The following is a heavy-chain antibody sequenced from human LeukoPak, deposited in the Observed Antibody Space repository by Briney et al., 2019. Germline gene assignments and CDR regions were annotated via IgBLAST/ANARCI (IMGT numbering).Heavy chain of an antibody. D-gene: IGHD3-10*01. CDR2: IYYSGST. Sequence: SETLSLTCTISGRSIRSNSYYWGRIRQPPGKGLEWIGRIYYSGSTYYSPSLKSRVTISVDSSKNQFTLKLSSVTDADTSVYHCARQEGVSYFSSGSYFDSWGQGALVTVSS. J-gene: IGHJ4*02. CDR1: GRSIRSNSYY. CDR3: ARQEGVSYFSSGSYFDS. V-gene: IGHV4-39*01.